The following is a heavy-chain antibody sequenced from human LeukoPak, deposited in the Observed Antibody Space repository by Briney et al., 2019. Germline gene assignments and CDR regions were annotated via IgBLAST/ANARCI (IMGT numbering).Heavy chain of an antibody. J-gene: IGHJ4*02. Sequence: GGSLRLSCVGSGFRFASYAMSWVRQAPGKGLEWFSGISRSGDAIYYAGSVKGRFTISRDNSKNTLFLQMSSLRAEDTAIYYCVKPLMLREGQPDFWGQGTLVTVSS. CDR3: VKPLMLREGQPDF. D-gene: IGHD3-10*01. CDR1: GFRFASYA. V-gene: IGHV3-23*01. CDR2: ISRSGDAI.